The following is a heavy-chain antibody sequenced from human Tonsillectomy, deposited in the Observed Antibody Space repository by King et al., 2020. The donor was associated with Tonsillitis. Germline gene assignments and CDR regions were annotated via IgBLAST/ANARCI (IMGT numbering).Heavy chain of an antibody. Sequence: VQLVESGGVVVQPGGSLRLSCATSGFTFDDYTMHWVRQAPGKGLEWVSLISWDGGSTFFADSVKGRFTISRDNSKNSLYLQMNSLRTEDTALYYCAKGGPEPRKPHIYGMDVWGQGTTVTVSS. V-gene: IGHV3-43*01. CDR2: ISWDGGST. CDR3: AKGGPEPRKPHIYGMDV. CDR1: GFTFDDYT. D-gene: IGHD2-21*01. J-gene: IGHJ6*02.